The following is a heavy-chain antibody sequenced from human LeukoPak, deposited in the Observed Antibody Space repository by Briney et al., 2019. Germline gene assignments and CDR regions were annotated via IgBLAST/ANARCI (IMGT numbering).Heavy chain of an antibody. CDR3: ARGPYYGGFDY. CDR1: GGSISSSSYY. D-gene: IGHD1-26*01. J-gene: IGHJ4*02. Sequence: PSETLSLTCTVSGGSISSSSYYWSWIRQPPGKGLEWIGYIYYSGSTNYNPSLKSRVTISVDTSKNQFSLKLSSVTAADTAVYYCARGPYYGGFDYWGQGTLVTVSS. CDR2: IYYSGST. V-gene: IGHV4-61*01.